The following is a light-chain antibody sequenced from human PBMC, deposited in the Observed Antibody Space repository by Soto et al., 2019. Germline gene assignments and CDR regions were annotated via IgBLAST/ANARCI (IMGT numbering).Light chain of an antibody. J-gene: IGLJ1*01. V-gene: IGLV3-21*02. CDR3: QVWDSSSAKYV. CDR2: DDS. CDR1: NIQSKS. Sequence: SYELTEPPSVSVAPVQTARITCGGNNIQSKSVHWYQQKPGQAPVLFVHDDSDRPSGIPERFSGSNSGNTATLTISRVEAGDESDYYCQVWDSSSAKYVFGTGTKVTVL.